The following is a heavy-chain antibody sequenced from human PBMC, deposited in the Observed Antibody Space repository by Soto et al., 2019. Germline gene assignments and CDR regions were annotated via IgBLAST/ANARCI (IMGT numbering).Heavy chain of an antibody. V-gene: IGHV3-23*01. CDR1: GFTFSSYA. CDR3: AKEPYYDSSPPLFDY. J-gene: IGHJ4*02. Sequence: SGGSLRLSCAASGFTFSSYAMSWVRQAPGKGLERVSAISGSGGSTYYADSVKGRFTISRDNSKNTLYLQMNSLRAEDTAVYYCAKEPYYDSSPPLFDYWGQGTLVTVSS. CDR2: ISGSGGST. D-gene: IGHD3-22*01.